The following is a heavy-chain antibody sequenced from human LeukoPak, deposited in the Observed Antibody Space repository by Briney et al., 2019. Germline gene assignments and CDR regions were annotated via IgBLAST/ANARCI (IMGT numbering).Heavy chain of an antibody. D-gene: IGHD3-22*01. CDR2: IYYSGST. J-gene: IGHJ4*02. V-gene: IGHV4-59*01. Sequence: SETLSLTCTVSGGSISSYYWSWIRQPPGKGLEWIGYIYYSGSTNYNPSLKSRVTISVDTSKNQFSLKLSSVTAADTAVYYCARYYYYESSGYYYPNRGFDYWGQGTLVTVSS. CDR3: ARYYYYESSGYYYPNRGFDY. CDR1: GGSISSYY.